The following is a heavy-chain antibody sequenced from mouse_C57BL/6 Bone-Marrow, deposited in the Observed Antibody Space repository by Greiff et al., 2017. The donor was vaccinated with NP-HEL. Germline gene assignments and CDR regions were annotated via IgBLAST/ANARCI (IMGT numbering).Heavy chain of an antibody. CDR3: ARTTPLYGNYVSYWYFDV. D-gene: IGHD2-1*01. J-gene: IGHJ1*03. CDR1: GYTFTSYG. Sequence: QVQLQQSGAELARPGASVKLSCKASGYTFTSYGISWVKQRTGQGLEWIGEIYPRSGNTYYNEKFKGKATLTADKSSSTAYMELRSLTSEDSAVYFCARTTPLYGNYVSYWYFDVWGTGTTVTVSS. V-gene: IGHV1-81*01. CDR2: IYPRSGNT.